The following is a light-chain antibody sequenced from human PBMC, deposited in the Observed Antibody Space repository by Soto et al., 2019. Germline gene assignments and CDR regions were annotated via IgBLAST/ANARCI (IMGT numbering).Light chain of an antibody. CDR3: HQYDNAPFT. CDR1: QSLSSNY. Sequence: EIVLTQSPGTLSLSPGERATLSCRASQSLSSNYLAWYQQRPGQSPRLLVYGASSRATGIPDRFSGSGFGTVFALTISRLEPEDSAVYYCHQYDNAPFTFGPGTRVGIK. J-gene: IGKJ3*01. CDR2: GAS. V-gene: IGKV3-20*01.